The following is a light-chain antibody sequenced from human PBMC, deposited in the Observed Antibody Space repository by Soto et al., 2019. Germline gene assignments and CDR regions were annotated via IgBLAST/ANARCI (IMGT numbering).Light chain of an antibody. V-gene: IGLV2-14*01. CDR2: EVT. CDR3: CSYAGTRTSWV. CDR1: SSDIGAYKY. Sequence: QSVLTQPASVSGSPGQSITISCAGSSSDIGAYKYVSWHQQHPGAAPKLIIYEVTNRPSGVSNRFSGSKSGNTASLTISGLQADDEADYHCCSYAGTRTSWVFGTGTKLTVL. J-gene: IGLJ1*01.